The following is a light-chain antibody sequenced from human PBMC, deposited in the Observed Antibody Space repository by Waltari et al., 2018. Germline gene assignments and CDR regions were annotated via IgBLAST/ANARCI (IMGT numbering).Light chain of an antibody. CDR2: DAS. CDR3: QQYSDWPYT. Sequence: LSVSPGEGTTLSCRASQSVSNNLAWYQQKPGQAPRLLVYDASTRATGFPARFSGSGSGTEFTLTISSLQSEDFAVYYCQQYSDWPYTFGQGTKVGIK. CDR1: QSVSNN. J-gene: IGKJ2*01. V-gene: IGKV3-15*01.